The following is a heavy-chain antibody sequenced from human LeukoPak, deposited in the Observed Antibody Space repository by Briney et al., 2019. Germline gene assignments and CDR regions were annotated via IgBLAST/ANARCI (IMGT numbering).Heavy chain of an antibody. V-gene: IGHV1-69*04. J-gene: IGHJ6*02. D-gene: IGHD3-9*01. CDR2: IIPILGIA. CDR1: GGTFSSYV. CDR3: ARDDQQYTISLDV. Sequence: SVKVSCKASGGTFSSYVISWVRQAPGQGLEWMGRIIPILGIANYAQKFQGRVTITADKSTSTAYMELSSLRSEDTAVYYCARDDQQYTISLDVWGQGTTVTVSS.